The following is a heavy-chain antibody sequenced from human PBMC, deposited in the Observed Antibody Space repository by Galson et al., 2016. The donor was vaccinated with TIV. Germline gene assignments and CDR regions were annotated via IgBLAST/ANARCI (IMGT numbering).Heavy chain of an antibody. D-gene: IGHD3-16*01. V-gene: IGHV5-51*03. J-gene: IGHJ4*02. Sequence: QSGAEVKKPGESLIISCKASGYMFSAHWFGWVRQMPGKGPEWIGIMNPGDSETRYSPSFEGQVTISADNSISTAYLQWHSLMASDTAVYYCAKGKEYYEFWGQGTLVSSSS. CDR3: AKGKEYYEF. CDR2: MNPGDSET. CDR1: GYMFSAHW.